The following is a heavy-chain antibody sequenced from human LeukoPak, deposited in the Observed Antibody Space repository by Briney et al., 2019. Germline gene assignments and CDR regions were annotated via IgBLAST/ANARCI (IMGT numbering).Heavy chain of an antibody. CDR3: AREIYGRFDY. D-gene: IGHD4-17*01. V-gene: IGHV1-18*01. CDR2: INAYNGNT. CDR1: GYTFTSYG. Sequence: ASVKVSCKASGYTFTSYGISWVRQAPGQGLECMGWINAYNGNTNYALKVQDRVTMTTDTSTSTAYLELRSLRSDDTAIYYRAREIYGRFDYWGQGTLATVSS. J-gene: IGHJ4*02.